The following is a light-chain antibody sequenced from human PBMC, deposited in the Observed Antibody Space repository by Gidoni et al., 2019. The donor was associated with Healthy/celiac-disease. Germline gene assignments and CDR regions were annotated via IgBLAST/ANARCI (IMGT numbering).Light chain of an antibody. J-gene: IGLJ2*01. V-gene: IGLV2-8*01. Sequence: QSARTQPPSASGSPCQSVTISCTGTSSDVGGYNYVSWYQQHTGKAPKLMIDEVSKRPSGVPDRFSGSKSGNMASLTVSGSQAEDEADYYCSSYAGSNKGVVFGGGTKLTVL. CDR1: SSDVGGYNY. CDR2: EVS. CDR3: SSYAGSNKGVV.